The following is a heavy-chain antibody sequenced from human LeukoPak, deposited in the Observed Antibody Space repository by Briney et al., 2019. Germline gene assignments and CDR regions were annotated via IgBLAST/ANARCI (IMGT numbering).Heavy chain of an antibody. Sequence: QPGGSLRLSCAASGFTFNNYAMNWVRQAPGKGLGWVSGITGNGVSTYYADSVKGRFTISRDNSKNTLFLQMNSLRAEDTAIYYCAKPSKQWLVYAFDIWGQGTVVTVSS. V-gene: IGHV3-23*01. J-gene: IGHJ3*02. CDR3: AKPSKQWLVYAFDI. CDR2: ITGNGVST. CDR1: GFTFNNYA. D-gene: IGHD6-19*01.